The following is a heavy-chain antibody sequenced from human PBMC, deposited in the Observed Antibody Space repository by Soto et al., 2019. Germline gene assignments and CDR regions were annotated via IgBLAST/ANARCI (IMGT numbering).Heavy chain of an antibody. J-gene: IGHJ4*02. CDR3: AKDLRAGSGYDFDY. Sequence: EVQLLQSGGGLVQPGGSLRLSCAASGFTFTSYSMTWVRQTPGKGLEWVAAVNPGGYSTYYADSVKGRFTISRDNSNKTLYLQMNSLRAEDTAEYYCAKDLRAGSGYDFDYRDQGTLVTVSS. CDR1: GFTFTSYS. CDR2: VNPGGYST. V-gene: IGHV3-23*01. D-gene: IGHD5-12*01.